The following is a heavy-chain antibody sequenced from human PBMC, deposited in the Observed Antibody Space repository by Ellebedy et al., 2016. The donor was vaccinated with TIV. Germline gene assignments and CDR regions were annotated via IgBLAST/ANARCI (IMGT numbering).Heavy chain of an antibody. J-gene: IGHJ6*02. D-gene: IGHD4-17*01. CDR2: ISSSSNYI. CDR1: GFTFSGYS. CDR3: ARVGEVTRAYYYYAMDV. V-gene: IGHV3-21*01. Sequence: GGSLRLSXAASGFTFSGYSMNWVRQAPGKWLEWVSSISSSSNYIYFADSVKGRFTISRDNAKNSLYLQMTSLRAEDTAVYYCARVGEVTRAYYYYAMDVWGQGTTVTVSS.